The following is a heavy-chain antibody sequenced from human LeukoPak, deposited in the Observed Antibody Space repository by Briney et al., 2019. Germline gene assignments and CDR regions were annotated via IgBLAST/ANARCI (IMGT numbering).Heavy chain of an antibody. V-gene: IGHV1-24*01. Sequence: LEWLGGFAPDDGKTIYPQQFHGTLTMTKESSTDTAYMDLSSLTSEDTAVYYCGRGFSIDYWGQGTLVTVSS. CDR2: FAPDDGKT. D-gene: IGHD3-10*01. J-gene: IGHJ4*02. CDR3: GRGFSIDY.